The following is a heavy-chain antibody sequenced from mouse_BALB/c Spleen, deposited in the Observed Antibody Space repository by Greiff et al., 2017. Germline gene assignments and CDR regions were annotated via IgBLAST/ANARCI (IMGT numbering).Heavy chain of an antibody. V-gene: IGHV1S22*01. CDR3: TSAMDY. J-gene: IGHJ4*01. Sequence: LKQPGSELVRPGASVKLSCKASGYTFTSYWMHWVKQRPGQGLEWIGNIYPGSGSTNYDEKFKSKATLTVDTSSSTAYMQLSSLTSEDSAVYYCTSAMDYWGQGTSVTVSS. CDR1: GYTFTSYW. CDR2: IYPGSGST.